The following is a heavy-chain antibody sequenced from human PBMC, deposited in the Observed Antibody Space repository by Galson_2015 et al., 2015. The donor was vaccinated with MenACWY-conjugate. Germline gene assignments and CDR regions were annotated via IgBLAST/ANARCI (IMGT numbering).Heavy chain of an antibody. D-gene: IGHD3-9*01. V-gene: IGHV1-3*01. Sequence: SVKVSCKASGYTFTLYAVHWVRQAPGQGLEWMGWINAGNGNTKYSQKFQDRVTITRDISASTVYMELTSLGSEDTTVYYCARGASPPTGYLKRDWFDPWGQGTLVTVSS. CDR1: GYTFTLYA. CDR3: ARGASPPTGYLKRDWFDP. CDR2: INAGNGNT. J-gene: IGHJ5*02.